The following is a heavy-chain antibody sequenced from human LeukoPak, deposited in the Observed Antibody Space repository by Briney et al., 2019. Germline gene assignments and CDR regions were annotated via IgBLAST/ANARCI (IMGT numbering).Heavy chain of an antibody. CDR1: GFTFSNYG. V-gene: IGHV3-30*18. CDR3: AKQGRRGYSYARSYYFDY. CDR2: ISYDGSNE. D-gene: IGHD5-18*01. Sequence: GGSLRLSCAASGFTFSNYGMHWVRQAPGKGLEWVAVISYDGSNEYYGDSVKGRFTISRDNSKNTLYLQMNSLRGEDTAVYYCAKQGRRGYSYARSYYFDYWGQGTLVTVSS. J-gene: IGHJ4*02.